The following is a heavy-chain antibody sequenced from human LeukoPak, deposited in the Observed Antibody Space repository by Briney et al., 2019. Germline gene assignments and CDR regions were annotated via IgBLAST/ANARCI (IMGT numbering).Heavy chain of an antibody. CDR1: GSSFDYYW. Sequence: GASLKISCKASGSSFDYYWIAWVRQLPGKGLEWMGIIYPDDSDSTYSPSFQGQVTISVDKSINTAYLQWSSLKASNTAIYYCARVGSVTNFGVVSYYFDYWGQGTLVTVSS. CDR2: IYPDDSDS. V-gene: IGHV5-51*01. J-gene: IGHJ4*02. CDR3: ARVGSVTNFGVVSYYFDY. D-gene: IGHD3-3*01.